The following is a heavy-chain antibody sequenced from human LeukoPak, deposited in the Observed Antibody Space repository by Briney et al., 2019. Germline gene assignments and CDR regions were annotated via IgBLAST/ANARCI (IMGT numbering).Heavy chain of an antibody. CDR2: SYYSGST. CDR1: GGSISSYY. Sequence: SETLSLTCTVSGGSISSYYWSWIRQPPGKGLEWIGYSYYSGSTNYNPSLKSRVTISLDTSKNQFSLKLNSVTAADTAVYYCARGGLSSGWYGWGQGTLVTVS. J-gene: IGHJ4*02. V-gene: IGHV4-59*01. D-gene: IGHD6-19*01. CDR3: ARGGLSSGWYG.